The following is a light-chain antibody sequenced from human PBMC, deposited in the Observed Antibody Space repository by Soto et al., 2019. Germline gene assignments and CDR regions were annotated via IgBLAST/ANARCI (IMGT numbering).Light chain of an antibody. J-gene: IGKJ2*01. CDR3: HQYNSWHPGT. CDR1: QSISRS. Sequence: EIVLTHSPTILSVSPGLRSNLSCRASQSISRSLAWYQQKPGQAPRLLISDASTRATGIPARFSGSGSGTEFTLTISSLKSEDFALYYCHQYNSWHPGTFGQGTKVDIK. CDR2: DAS. V-gene: IGKV3-15*01.